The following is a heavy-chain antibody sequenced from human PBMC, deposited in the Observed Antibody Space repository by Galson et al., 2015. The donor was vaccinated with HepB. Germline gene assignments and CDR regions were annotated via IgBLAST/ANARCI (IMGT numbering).Heavy chain of an antibody. CDR1: GFTFSSYG. CDR3: ARVSDYYYDSSGYEGGLFDY. CDR2: IWYDGSKK. Sequence: SLRLSCAASGFTFSSYGMHWVRQAPGKGLEWVAVIWYDGSKKYYSDSVKGRFTISRDNSKKTLYLQMNSLRAEDTAVYYCARVSDYYYDSSGYEGGLFDYWGQGTLVTVSS. J-gene: IGHJ4*02. D-gene: IGHD3-22*01. V-gene: IGHV3-33*08.